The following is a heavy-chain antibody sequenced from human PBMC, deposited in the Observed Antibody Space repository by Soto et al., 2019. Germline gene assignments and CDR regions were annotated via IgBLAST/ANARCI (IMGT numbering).Heavy chain of an antibody. D-gene: IGHD6-19*01. CDR1: GLTFSNYW. J-gene: IGHJ4*02. CDR3: TKVVGLAGQD. Sequence: EVQLEESGGTLVQPGGSLRLSCAASGLTFSNYWMSWVRQAPGKGLEWVANIKQAGREKYYVDSVRGRFTISRDNAKNSLYLQMSSLRAVDTAVYYCTKVVGLAGQDWGQGTLVTVSS. CDR2: IKQAGREK. V-gene: IGHV3-7*01.